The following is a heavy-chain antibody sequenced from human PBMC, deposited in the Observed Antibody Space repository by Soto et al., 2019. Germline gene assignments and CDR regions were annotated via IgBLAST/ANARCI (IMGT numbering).Heavy chain of an antibody. Sequence: QVQLQQWGAGLVKPSETLSLTCAVHGGFFITNCWMWIRQPPGKGLEWIGEIDNRGSTNYHPSPKSRVTVALDTSKSRVFLKLTSVTAADTAVYYCARKGVEATWSAINFWGQGAPVTVSS. V-gene: IGHV4-34*01. CDR1: GGFFITNC. D-gene: IGHD3-3*01. CDR2: IDNRGST. CDR3: ARKGVEATWSAINF. J-gene: IGHJ4*02.